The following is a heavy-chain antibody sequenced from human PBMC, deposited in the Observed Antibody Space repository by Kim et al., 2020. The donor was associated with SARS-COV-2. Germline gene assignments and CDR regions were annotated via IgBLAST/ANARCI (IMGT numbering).Heavy chain of an antibody. J-gene: IGHJ6*02. V-gene: IGHV3-21*01. CDR2: ISSSSSYI. Sequence: GGSLRLSCAASGFTFSSYSMNWVRQAPGKGLEWVSSISSSSSYIYYADSVKGRFTISRDNAKNSLYLQMNSLRAEDTVVYYCASNGCSGGSCYHYYGMDVWGQGTTVTVSS. CDR3: ASNGCSGGSCYHYYGMDV. D-gene: IGHD2-15*01. CDR1: GFTFSSYS.